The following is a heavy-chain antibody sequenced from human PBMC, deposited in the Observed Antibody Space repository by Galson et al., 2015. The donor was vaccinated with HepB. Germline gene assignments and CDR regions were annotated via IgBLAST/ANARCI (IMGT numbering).Heavy chain of an antibody. CDR3: AGDGCSGGSCYFDY. CDR2: IYHSGST. D-gene: IGHD2-15*01. Sequence: TLSLTCAVSGGSISSGGYSWSWIRQPPGKGLEWIGYIYHSGSTYYNPSLKSRVTISVDRSKNQFPLKLSSVTAADTAVYYCAGDGCSGGSCYFDYWGQGTLVTVSS. J-gene: IGHJ4*02. CDR1: GGSISSGGYS. V-gene: IGHV4-30-2*01.